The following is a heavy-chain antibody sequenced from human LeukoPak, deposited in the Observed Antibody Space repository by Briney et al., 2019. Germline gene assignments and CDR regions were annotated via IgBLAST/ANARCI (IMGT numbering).Heavy chain of an antibody. D-gene: IGHD6-19*01. CDR1: GFTFSSYW. CDR2: INSDGSST. CDR3: AGEGPRAVAGIDY. V-gene: IGHV3-74*01. J-gene: IGHJ4*02. Sequence: GGSLRLSCAASGFTFSSYWMHWVRQAPGKGLVWVSRINSDGSSTSYADSVKGRFTISRDNAKNTLYLQKNSLRAEDTAVYYCAGEGPRAVAGIDYWGQGTLVTVSS.